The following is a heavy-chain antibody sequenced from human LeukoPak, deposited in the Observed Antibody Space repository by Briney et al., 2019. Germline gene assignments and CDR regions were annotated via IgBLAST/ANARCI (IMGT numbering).Heavy chain of an antibody. CDR3: TKDPPTRY. J-gene: IGHJ4*02. Sequence: RGRSLRLSCTASGFTFGDYTITWIRQAPGKGLEWAGFIRKKADGGTPEYAASVKGRFIISRDDSKSIAYLQMNSLKTDDTAVYYCTKDPPTRYWGQGTLVSVSS. CDR1: GFTFGDYT. V-gene: IGHV3-49*03. D-gene: IGHD1-26*01. CDR2: IRKKADGGTP.